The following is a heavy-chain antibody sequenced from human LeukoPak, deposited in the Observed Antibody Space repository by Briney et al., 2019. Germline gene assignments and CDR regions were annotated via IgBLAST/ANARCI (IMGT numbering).Heavy chain of an antibody. D-gene: IGHD2-2*01. CDR3: AREGGDIVVVPAADDAFDI. CDR1: GFTFSSYW. J-gene: IGHJ3*02. CDR2: INSDGSTT. V-gene: IGHV3-74*01. Sequence: PGGSLRLSCAASGFTFSSYWMHWVRQAPGKGLVWVSHINSDGSTTNYADSVKGRFTISRDNAKNTLYLQMNSLRAEDTAVYYCAREGGDIVVVPAADDAFDIWGQGTMVTVSS.